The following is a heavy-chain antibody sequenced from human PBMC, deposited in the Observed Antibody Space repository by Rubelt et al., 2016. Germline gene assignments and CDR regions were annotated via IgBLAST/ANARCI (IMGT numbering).Heavy chain of an antibody. Sequence: QVQLQQWGAGLLKPSETLSLTCAVYGGSFSGYYWSWIRQPPGKGLEWIGEINHSGSTTYNPSLKSRVTISVDTSKNQFSLKLSSVTGADTAVYFCARRAIYVIFGVVTPGCFDYWGQGTLVTVSS. V-gene: IGHV4-34*01. CDR1: GGSFSGYY. CDR2: INHSGST. D-gene: IGHD3-3*01. J-gene: IGHJ4*02. CDR3: ARRAIYVIFGVVTPGCFDY.